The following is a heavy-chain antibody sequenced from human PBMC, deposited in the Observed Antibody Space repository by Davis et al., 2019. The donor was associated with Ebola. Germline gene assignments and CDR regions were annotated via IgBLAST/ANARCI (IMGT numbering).Heavy chain of an antibody. CDR2: IWYDGSNE. J-gene: IGHJ4*02. D-gene: IGHD5-12*01. Sequence: PGGSLRLSCAASGFTFSSYGMHWVRQAPGKGLEWVAVIWYDGSNEDYADSVKGRFTISRDNSKNTLYLQMNSLRAEDTAVYYCASLHDSGYVSDYWGQGTLVTVSS. CDR3: ASLHDSGYVSDY. V-gene: IGHV3-33*01. CDR1: GFTFSSYG.